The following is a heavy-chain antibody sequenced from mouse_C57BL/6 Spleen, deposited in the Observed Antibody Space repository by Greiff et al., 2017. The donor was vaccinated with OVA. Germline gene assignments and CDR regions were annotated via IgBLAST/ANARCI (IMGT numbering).Heavy chain of an antibody. D-gene: IGHD2-3*01. CDR3: ARHDYDGYYVPLDH. J-gene: IGHJ2*01. CDR1: GFTFSSYT. Sequence: EVKLVESGGGLVKPGGSLKLSCAASGFTFSSYTMSWVRQTPEKRLEWVATISGGGGNTYYPDSVKGRFTISRDNAKNTLYLQMSSLRSEDTALYYCARHDYDGYYVPLDHWGQGTTLTVSS. V-gene: IGHV5-9*01. CDR2: ISGGGGNT.